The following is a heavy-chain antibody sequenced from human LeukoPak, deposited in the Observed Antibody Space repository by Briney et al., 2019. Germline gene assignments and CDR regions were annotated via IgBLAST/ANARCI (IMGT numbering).Heavy chain of an antibody. CDR2: IYPGDSDT. J-gene: IGHJ4*02. Sequence: GESLKISCKGSGYSFTSYWIGWVRQMPGKGLEWMGIIYPGDSDTRYSPSFQGQVTISADKSISTAYLQWSSLKASDTAMYYCARPAVNSGYWRQYYFDYWGQGTLVTVSS. CDR1: GYSFTSYW. V-gene: IGHV5-51*01. CDR3: ARPAVNSGYWRQYYFDY. D-gene: IGHD3-22*01.